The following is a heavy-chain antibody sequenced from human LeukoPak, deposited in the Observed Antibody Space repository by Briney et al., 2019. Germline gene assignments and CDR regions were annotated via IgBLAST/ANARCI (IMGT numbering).Heavy chain of an antibody. D-gene: IGHD3-22*01. CDR1: GGSISSYY. CDR3: ARRPVVKSGAFDI. J-gene: IGHJ3*02. V-gene: IGHV4-59*01. Sequence: SETLSLTCTVSGGSISSYYWSWIRQPPAKGREWIGYIYYSGSTNYNPSLKSRVTISVDTSKNQFSLKLSSVTAADTAVYYCARRPVVKSGAFDIWGQGTMVTVSS. CDR2: IYYSGST.